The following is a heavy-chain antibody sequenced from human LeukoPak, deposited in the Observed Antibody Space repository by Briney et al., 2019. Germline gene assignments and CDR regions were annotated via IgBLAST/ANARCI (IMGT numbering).Heavy chain of an antibody. J-gene: IGHJ4*02. CDR2: INPNSGVT. CDR3: ARGQQWLEAFDY. Sequence: ASVKVSCKASGYTFTSYGISWVRQAPGQGLEWMGWINPNSGVTHYPQKFQGRVTMTRDTSIRTAYMEVSSLRSDDTAVYYCARGQQWLEAFDYWGLGTLVTVSS. D-gene: IGHD6-19*01. V-gene: IGHV1-2*02. CDR1: GYTFTSYG.